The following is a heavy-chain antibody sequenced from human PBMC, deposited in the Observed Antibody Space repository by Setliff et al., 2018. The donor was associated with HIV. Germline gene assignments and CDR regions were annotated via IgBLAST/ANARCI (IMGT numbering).Heavy chain of an antibody. CDR1: GGSFSGYY. CDR3: ARWHPPYGFWEEDY. V-gene: IGHV4-34*01. Sequence: PSETLSLTCAVYGGSFSGYYWSWIRQPPGKGLEWIGEFNHGRSTNNNPSLKSRVTISGDTTKNQFSLKLKSVTAADTAVYYCARWHPPYGFWEEDYWGQGTLVTVSS. CDR2: FNHGRST. D-gene: IGHD3-10*01. J-gene: IGHJ4*02.